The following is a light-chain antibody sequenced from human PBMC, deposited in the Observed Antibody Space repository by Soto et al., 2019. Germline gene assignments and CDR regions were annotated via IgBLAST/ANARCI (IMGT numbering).Light chain of an antibody. V-gene: IGKV3-20*01. CDR3: QQYGSSPT. Sequence: EIVLTQSPVTLSLFPGERASLSCRASQSISTYLAWYQQKPGQAPRLLIYGASNRATGIPARFSGSGSGTDFTLTISRLEPEDFAVYYCQQYGSSPTFGQGTKVDIK. J-gene: IGKJ1*01. CDR1: QSISTY. CDR2: GAS.